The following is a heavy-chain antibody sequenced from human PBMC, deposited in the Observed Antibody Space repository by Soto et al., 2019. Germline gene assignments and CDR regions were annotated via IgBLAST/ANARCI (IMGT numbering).Heavy chain of an antibody. CDR1: GYNFIAQN. CDR2: MNPNSGGS. J-gene: IGHJ3*01. D-gene: IGHD1-7*01. V-gene: IGHV1-2*02. CDR3: ARERNLNSPSDAFDL. Sequence: QVHLVQSGAEVKKPGASVKVSCMASGYNFIAQNIHWVRQAPGLGLEWMGKMNPNSGGSDYAQAFQGRVTVTRATSISTAYMELTSLKSDDTAVYYCARERNLNSPSDAFDLWGQGTRVSVSS.